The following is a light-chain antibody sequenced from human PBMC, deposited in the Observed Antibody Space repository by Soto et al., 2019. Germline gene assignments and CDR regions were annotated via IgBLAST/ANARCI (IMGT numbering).Light chain of an antibody. CDR1: SSNIGTSS. CDR2: TTN. Sequence: QSVLTQPHSASGTPGQRVTISCSGSSSNIGTSSVHWFQQLPGTAPKLLISTTNQRPSGVPERFSGSKSGTSASLAISGLQSEDEADYSCAAWDASLTGHVFGTGTKVPVL. CDR3: AAWDASLTGHV. J-gene: IGLJ1*01. V-gene: IGLV1-44*01.